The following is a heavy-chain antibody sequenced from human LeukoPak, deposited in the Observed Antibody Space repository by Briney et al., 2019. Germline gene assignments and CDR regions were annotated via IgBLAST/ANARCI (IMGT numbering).Heavy chain of an antibody. V-gene: IGHV1-18*04. D-gene: IGHD2-2*01. CDR1: GYTFTSYG. Sequence: ASVKVSYKASGYTFTSYGISWVRQAPGQGLEWMGWISAYNGNTNYAQKLQGRVTMTTDTSTSTAYMELRSLRSDDTAVYYCARDGRVAPAATHRLDYWGQGTLVTVSS. CDR2: ISAYNGNT. J-gene: IGHJ4*02. CDR3: ARDGRVAPAATHRLDY.